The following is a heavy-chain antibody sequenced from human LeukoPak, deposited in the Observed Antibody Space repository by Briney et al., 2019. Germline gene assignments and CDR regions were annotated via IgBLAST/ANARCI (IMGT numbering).Heavy chain of an antibody. D-gene: IGHD4-17*01. V-gene: IGHV3-11*01. CDR2: ISSSGSTI. CDR1: GFTFSNAW. J-gene: IGHJ5*02. CDR3: ARAIDYGANWFDP. Sequence: GGSLRLSCAASGFTFSNAWMNWIRQAPGKGLEWVSYISSSGSTIYYADSVKGRFTISRDNAKNSLYLQMNSLRAEGTAVYYCARAIDYGANWFDPWGQGTLVTVSS.